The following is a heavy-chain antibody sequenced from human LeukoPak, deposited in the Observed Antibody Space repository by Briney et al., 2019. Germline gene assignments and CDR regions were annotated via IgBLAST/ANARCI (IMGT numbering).Heavy chain of an antibody. D-gene: IGHD3-22*01. CDR2: INPSGGST. J-gene: IGHJ4*02. CDR3: ARVSYYYDSSGYIFYY. V-gene: IGHV1-46*01. CDR1: GYTFTSYY. Sequence: ASVKVSCKASGYTFTSYYMHWVRQAPGQGLEWMGIINPSGGSTSYAQKFRGRVTMTRDTSTSTVYMELSSLRSEDTAVYYCARVSYYYDSSGYIFYYWGQGTLVTVSS.